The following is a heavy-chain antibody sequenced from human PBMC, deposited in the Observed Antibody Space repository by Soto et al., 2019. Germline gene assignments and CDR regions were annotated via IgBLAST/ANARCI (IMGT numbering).Heavy chain of an antibody. V-gene: IGHV3-73*01. CDR3: TRLRLDSLFQH. D-gene: IGHD3-9*01. Sequence: AGALRLSCAASGVTFSGSAMHWVRQASGKGLEWVGLIRSKANSYATAYAASVKGRFTISRDDSKNTAYLQMNSLKPEDTAVYYCTRLRLDSLFQHWGQGTLVTVSS. CDR1: GVTFSGSA. J-gene: IGHJ1*01. CDR2: IRSKANSYAT.